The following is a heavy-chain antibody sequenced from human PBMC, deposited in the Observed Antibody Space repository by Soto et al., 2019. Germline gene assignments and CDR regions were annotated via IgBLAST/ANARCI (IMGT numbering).Heavy chain of an antibody. V-gene: IGHV4-59*01. CDR3: ARALAAVPRAFDY. D-gene: IGHD6-13*01. Sequence: WETLSLTCTVSGGSISSYFYIWVRQPPGKGLEWIGSVYYTGTTDYNPSLKSRVTISVDTSKTQFSLNLRSVTAADTAVYYCARALAAVPRAFDYWGRGTLVTFSS. CDR2: VYYTGTT. CDR1: GGSISSYF. J-gene: IGHJ4*02.